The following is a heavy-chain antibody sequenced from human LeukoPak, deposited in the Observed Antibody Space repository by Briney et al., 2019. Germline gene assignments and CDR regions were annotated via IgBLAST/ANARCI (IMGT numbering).Heavy chain of an antibody. CDR1: GFTFSSYS. CDR2: ISSSSSYI. D-gene: IGHD3-3*01. Sequence: GGSLRLSCAASGFTFSSYSMNWVRQAPGKGLEWVSSISSSSSYIYYADSVKGRFTISRDNAKNSLYLQMNSLRAEDTAVYYCARCPGLRFLEWLLDYYMDVWGKGTTVTVSS. V-gene: IGHV3-21*01. CDR3: ARCPGLRFLEWLLDYYMDV. J-gene: IGHJ6*03.